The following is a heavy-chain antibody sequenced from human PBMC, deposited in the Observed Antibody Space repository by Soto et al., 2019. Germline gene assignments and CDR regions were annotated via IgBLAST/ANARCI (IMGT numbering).Heavy chain of an antibody. D-gene: IGHD3-10*01. CDR2: ISNSGGST. CDR3: AKGHYLDFDY. V-gene: IGHV3-23*01. J-gene: IGHJ4*02. CDR1: GFTFSSYT. Sequence: EVQLLESGGGLVQPGGSLRLSCAASGFTFSSYTMSWVRQAPGKGLEWVSGISNSGGSTYYADSVEGRFTIFRDNSKSTLYLQMNSLRAEDTAVYYCAKGHYLDFDYWGQGTLVTVSS.